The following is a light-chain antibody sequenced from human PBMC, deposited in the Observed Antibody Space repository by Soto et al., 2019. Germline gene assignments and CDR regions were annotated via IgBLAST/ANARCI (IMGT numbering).Light chain of an antibody. Sequence: DIQMTQSPSSVSASVGDRVTITCRASQDINTWLAWYQQKPGKAPKLLIYAASSLQSGVPPRFSGSGSGTDFTLTINSLQAEDFVTYYCQQANSFPAVTFGQGTRLDIK. CDR1: QDINTW. J-gene: IGKJ5*01. V-gene: IGKV1-12*01. CDR2: AAS. CDR3: QQANSFPAVT.